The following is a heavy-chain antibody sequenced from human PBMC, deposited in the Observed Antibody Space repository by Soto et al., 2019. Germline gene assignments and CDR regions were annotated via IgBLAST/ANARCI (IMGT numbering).Heavy chain of an antibody. CDR2: ITSGGTT. J-gene: IGHJ4*02. V-gene: IGHV3-23*01. CDR3: AKEILVRGFDY. CDR1: GFTFSNYA. Sequence: EVQLLESGGDLVQPGGSLRLSCAASGFTFSNYAMGWVRQAPGKGLEWVSTITSGGTTYYADSVKGRFTISRDNSKNTVELQMNSLRADDTAVYYCAKEILVRGFDYWGQRTLVTVSS. D-gene: IGHD3-22*01.